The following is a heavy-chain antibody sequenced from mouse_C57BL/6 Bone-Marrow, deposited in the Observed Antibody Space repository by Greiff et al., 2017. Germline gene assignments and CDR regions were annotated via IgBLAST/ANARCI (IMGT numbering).Heavy chain of an antibody. J-gene: IGHJ2*01. V-gene: IGHV14-4*01. CDR3: TTNYKTSDY. CDR2: IDPENGDT. D-gene: IGHD2-12*01. CDR1: GFNIKDDY. Sequence: EVQLQQSGAELVRPGASVKLSCTASGFNIKDDYMHWVKQRPEQGLEWIGWIDPENGDTEYASKFQGKATITADTSSNTAYLQLSSLTSEDTAVYYCTTNYKTSDYRGQDTTLTVSS.